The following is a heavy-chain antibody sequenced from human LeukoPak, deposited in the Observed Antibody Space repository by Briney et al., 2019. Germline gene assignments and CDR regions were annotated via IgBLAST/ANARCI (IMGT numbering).Heavy chain of an antibody. Sequence: WASVKVSCKASGYTFTSYGISWVRQAPGQGLEWMGWISAYNGNTNYAQKLQGRVTMTTDTSTSTAYMELRSLRSDDTAVYYCARVGPHYRSGKLEDYWGQGTLVTVSS. CDR3: ARVGPHYRSGKLEDY. D-gene: IGHD3-10*01. CDR1: GYTFTSYG. J-gene: IGHJ4*02. V-gene: IGHV1-18*04. CDR2: ISAYNGNT.